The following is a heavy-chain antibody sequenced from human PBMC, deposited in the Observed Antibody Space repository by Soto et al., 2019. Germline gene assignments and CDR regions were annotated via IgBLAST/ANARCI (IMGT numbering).Heavy chain of an antibody. D-gene: IGHD2-8*02. CDR2: INHSGST. CDR3: ARDKITGLFDY. Sequence: SETLSLTCTVSGGSFSSGDYYWSWIRQPPGKGLEWIGEINHSGSTNYNSSLKSRVTISVDTSKNQFSLKLTSVTAADTAVYYCARDKITGLFDYWGQGTLVTVSS. V-gene: IGHV4-61*08. J-gene: IGHJ4*02. CDR1: GGSFSSGDYY.